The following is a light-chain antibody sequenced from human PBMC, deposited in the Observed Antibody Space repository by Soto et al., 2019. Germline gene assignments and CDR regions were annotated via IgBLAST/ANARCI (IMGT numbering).Light chain of an antibody. Sequence: DIQMTQSPSTLSAYIGDRVTITCRASQSIYNWLAWYQQKPGKAPRLLISDASSLETGVPSTVNGSRSGSEFTLTISSLQPHYFATYYCQQYNSYPYTFGQGTKLEIK. J-gene: IGKJ2*01. V-gene: IGKV1-5*01. CDR2: DAS. CDR3: QQYNSYPYT. CDR1: QSIYNW.